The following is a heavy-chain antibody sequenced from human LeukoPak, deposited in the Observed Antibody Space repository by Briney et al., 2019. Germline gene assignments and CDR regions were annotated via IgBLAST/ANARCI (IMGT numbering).Heavy chain of an antibody. Sequence: SETLSLTCTVSGGSISSYYWSWLRQPAGKGLEWIGRVHISGSTKYNPSLKSRVTMSLDTSKIQISLKLSFVTAADTAVYYCARDGWAATGVESFQHWGQGTLVTVSS. CDR2: VHISGST. V-gene: IGHV4-4*07. CDR1: GGSISSYY. D-gene: IGHD1-26*01. CDR3: ARDGWAATGVESFQH. J-gene: IGHJ1*01.